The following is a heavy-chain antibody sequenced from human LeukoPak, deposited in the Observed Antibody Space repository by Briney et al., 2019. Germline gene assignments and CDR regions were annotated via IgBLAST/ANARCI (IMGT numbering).Heavy chain of an antibody. CDR1: GYIFTSYG. D-gene: IGHD2-8*01. CDR2: ISTNKGNA. CDR3: VRDIQWRFDP. Sequence: ASVKVSCKASGYIFTSYGISWVRQAPGQGLEWMGWISTNKGNANYAQRLQGRVTMTTDTSTSTAYMELRSLRSDDTAIYYCVRDIQWRFDPWGQGTLVTVSS. J-gene: IGHJ5*02. V-gene: IGHV1-18*01.